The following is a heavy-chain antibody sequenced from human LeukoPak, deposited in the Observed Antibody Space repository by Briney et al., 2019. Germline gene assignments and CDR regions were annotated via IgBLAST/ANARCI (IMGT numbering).Heavy chain of an antibody. D-gene: IGHD3-3*01. V-gene: IGHV1-69*05. CDR2: IIPIFGTA. J-gene: IGHJ5*02. CDR1: GGTFSSYA. Sequence: SVKVSCKASGGTFSSYAISWVRQAPGQGLEWMGRIIPIFGTANYAQKFQGRVTITTDESTSTAYMELSSLRSEDTAVYYCARVVSAVLRFLEWSAPFDPWGQGTLVTVSS. CDR3: ARVVSAVLRFLEWSAPFDP.